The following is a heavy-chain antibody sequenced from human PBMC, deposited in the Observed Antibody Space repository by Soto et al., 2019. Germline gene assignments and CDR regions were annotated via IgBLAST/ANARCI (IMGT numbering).Heavy chain of an antibody. V-gene: IGHV1-2*02. CDR2: INPYSGAT. D-gene: IGHD6-19*01. CDR3: ATTSGHYGSGWQKLDV. J-gene: IGHJ6*02. CDR1: GYTFTAYH. Sequence: ASVKVSCKASGYTFTAYHVHWVRQAPGQGLEWMGWINPYSGATNFAQKFQGSVSLTTDPSINTAYMELSSLKSDDTAMYYCATTSGHYGSGWQKLDVWGQGTTVTVSS.